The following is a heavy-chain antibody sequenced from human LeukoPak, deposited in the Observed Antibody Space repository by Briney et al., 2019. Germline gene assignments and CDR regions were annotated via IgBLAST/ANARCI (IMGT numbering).Heavy chain of an antibody. CDR2: VSGSGSTV. CDR3: VRQFAS. Sequence: GGSLRLSCAASGFTFSDHIMDWVRQLPGKRLEWVAYVSGSGSTVYYADSVKGRFTISRDNGKSSLYLQTNSLRVEDTALYYCVRQFASWGQGTLVTVSS. J-gene: IGHJ4*02. CDR1: GFTFSDHI. V-gene: IGHV3-48*01.